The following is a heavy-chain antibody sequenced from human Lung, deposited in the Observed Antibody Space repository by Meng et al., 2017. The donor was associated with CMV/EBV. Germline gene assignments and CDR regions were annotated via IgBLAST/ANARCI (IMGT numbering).Heavy chain of an antibody. Sequence: GEXXKISCAASGSTFSSHWMCWVRQAPGKGLEWVANIKADGSEKYYVDSVKGRFTVSRDNAKNSLYLQMNSLRAEDTAVYYCACNSGDCWGQGTLVTVSS. CDR2: IKADGSEK. V-gene: IGHV3-7*01. D-gene: IGHD3-10*01. CDR1: GSTFSSHW. CDR3: ACNSGDC. J-gene: IGHJ4*02.